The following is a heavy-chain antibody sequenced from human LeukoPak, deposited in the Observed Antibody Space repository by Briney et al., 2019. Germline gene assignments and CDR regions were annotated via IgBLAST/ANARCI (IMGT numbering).Heavy chain of an antibody. CDR3: TRHVVTLVRGVNNRKEDWFDP. J-gene: IGHJ5*02. D-gene: IGHD3-10*01. CDR1: GYTFTGYY. V-gene: IGHV1-2*02. Sequence: ASVKVSCKTSGYTFTGYYIQWVRQAPGQGLEWMGYINPDSGGTNYAQKFLGRVTMTRDKANSTAYLELSGLRSDDTAVYYCTRHVVTLVRGVNNRKEDWFDPWGQGTLVSVSS. CDR2: INPDSGGT.